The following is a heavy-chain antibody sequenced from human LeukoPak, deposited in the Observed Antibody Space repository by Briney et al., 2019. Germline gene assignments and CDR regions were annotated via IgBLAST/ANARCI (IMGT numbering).Heavy chain of an antibody. D-gene: IGHD3-10*01. V-gene: IGHV3-30*18. CDR2: ISYDGSNK. J-gene: IGHJ3*02. CDR3: AKDYYGSGTRGTFDI. Sequence: PGGSLRLSCAASGITFSSYGMHWVRQAPGKGLQWVAVISYDGSNKYYEDSVKGRFTISRDNSKNTLYLQMNSLRGEDTAVYYCAKDYYGSGTRGTFDIWGQGTMVTVSS. CDR1: GITFSSYG.